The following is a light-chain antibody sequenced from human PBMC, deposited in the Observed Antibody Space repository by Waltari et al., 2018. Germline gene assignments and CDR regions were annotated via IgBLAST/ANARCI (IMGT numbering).Light chain of an antibody. CDR3: QTGGFGFWV. Sequence: QLLLTQSPSASASLGASVTLTCTLSSGHSNYPIAWHQQQPEKGPRYLMTGHSDGSHVKGDGIPDRFSGSSSGAERYLTISSLQSEDETEYYCQTGGFGFWVFGGGTKLTVL. V-gene: IGLV4-69*01. CDR1: SGHSNYP. CDR2: GHSDGSH. J-gene: IGLJ3*02.